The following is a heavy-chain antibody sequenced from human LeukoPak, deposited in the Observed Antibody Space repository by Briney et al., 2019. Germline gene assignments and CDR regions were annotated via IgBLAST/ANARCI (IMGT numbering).Heavy chain of an antibody. Sequence: IYYSGSTYYNPSLKSRVTISVDTSKNQFSLKLSSVTAADTAVYYCAREAYDSSGSYFDYWGQGTLVTVSS. CDR2: IYYSGST. J-gene: IGHJ4*02. D-gene: IGHD3-22*01. V-gene: IGHV4-31*02. CDR3: AREAYDSSGSYFDY.